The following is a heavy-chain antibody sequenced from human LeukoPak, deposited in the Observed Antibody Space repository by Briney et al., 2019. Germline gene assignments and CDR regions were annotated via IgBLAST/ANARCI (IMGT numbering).Heavy chain of an antibody. CDR3: AKSAGGGPESYRSKNGYYMDV. J-gene: IGHJ6*03. V-gene: IGHV3-23*01. Sequence: GGSLRLSCAASGFTFSSYAMSWVRQAPGKGLERVSAISGSGGSTYYADSVKGRSTISRDNSKNTLYLQMNSLRAEDTAVYYCAKSAGGGPESYRSKNGYYMDVWGKGTTVTVSS. CDR1: GFTFSSYA. CDR2: ISGSGGST. D-gene: IGHD1-26*01.